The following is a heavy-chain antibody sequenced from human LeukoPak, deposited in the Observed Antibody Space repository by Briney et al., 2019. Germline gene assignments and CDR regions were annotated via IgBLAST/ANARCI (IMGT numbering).Heavy chain of an antibody. D-gene: IGHD1-1*01. CDR1: GFIFSDYG. CDR3: ARWGGTRQYYFDY. V-gene: IGHV3-33*01. Sequence: GGSLRLSCAVSGFIFSDYGLHWVRQAPGKGREWVAVTRFDGSIKQYADSVKGRFTISRDDSKNTLYLQMNFLKSGDTAVYYCARWGGTRQYYFDYWGQGTLVTVSS. J-gene: IGHJ4*02. CDR2: TRFDGSIK.